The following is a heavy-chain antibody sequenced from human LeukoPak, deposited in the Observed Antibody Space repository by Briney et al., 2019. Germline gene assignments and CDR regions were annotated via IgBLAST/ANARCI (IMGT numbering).Heavy chain of an antibody. Sequence: GGSLRLSCAASGFTFSNYAMTWVRQAQGKGLQWVSAITGSGGTTYYADSVKDRFAISRDNSKNTLYLQMNSLRAEDTAVYYCATLMRGPTGYSGYGGEDYWGQGTLVTVSS. V-gene: IGHV3-23*01. D-gene: IGHD5-12*01. J-gene: IGHJ4*02. CDR1: GFTFSNYA. CDR2: ITGSGGTT. CDR3: ATLMRGPTGYSGYGGEDY.